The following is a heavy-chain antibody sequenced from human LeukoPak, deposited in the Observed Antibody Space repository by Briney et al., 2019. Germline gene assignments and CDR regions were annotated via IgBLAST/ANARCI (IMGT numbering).Heavy chain of an antibody. Sequence: PSETLSLTCAVYGGSFSDYYWSWIRQPPGKGLEWIGEINHSGSTNYNPSLKSRVTISVDTSKSQFSLKLSSVTAADTAVYYCARGDPENWFDPWGQGTLVTVSS. CDR1: GGSFSDYY. CDR2: INHSGST. J-gene: IGHJ5*02. CDR3: ARGDPENWFDP. V-gene: IGHV4-34*01.